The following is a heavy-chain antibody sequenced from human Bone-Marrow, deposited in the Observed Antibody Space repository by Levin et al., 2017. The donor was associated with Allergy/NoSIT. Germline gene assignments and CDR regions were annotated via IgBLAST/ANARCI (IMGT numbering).Heavy chain of an antibody. D-gene: IGHD1/OR15-1a*01. CDR1: GGSIRSSNDY. Sequence: SETLSLTCTVSGGSIRSSNDYWSWIRQHPGKGLEWIGSIYYTGSAYYNPSLKTRASISVDTSENQFSLTLTSVTAADTAVYYGAGVEQGQLLSGNWLDPWGQGTLVTVSS. CDR3: AGVEQGQLLSGNWLDP. V-gene: IGHV4-31*03. CDR2: IYYTGSA. J-gene: IGHJ5*02.